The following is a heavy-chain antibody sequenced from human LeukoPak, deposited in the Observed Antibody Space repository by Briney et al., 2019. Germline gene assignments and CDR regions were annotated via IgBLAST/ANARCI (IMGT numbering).Heavy chain of an antibody. V-gene: IGHV3-23*01. CDR3: AKDESTVTTHFDY. CDR1: GFTFSSSA. Sequence: GGSLRLSCAASGFTFSSSAMSWVRQAPGKGLEWVSAISNNGGYTYYADSVQGRFTISRDNSKNTLYLQMNSLRAIDTAVYYCAKDESTVTTHFDYWGQGTLVTVSS. D-gene: IGHD4-17*01. J-gene: IGHJ4*02. CDR2: ISNNGGYT.